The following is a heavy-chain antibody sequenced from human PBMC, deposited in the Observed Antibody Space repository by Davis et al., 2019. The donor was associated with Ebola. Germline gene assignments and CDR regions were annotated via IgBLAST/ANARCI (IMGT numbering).Heavy chain of an antibody. D-gene: IGHD6-6*01. CDR1: GGSISSYY. Sequence: MPGGSLRLSCTVSGGSISSYYWSWIRQPPGKGLEWIGEINHSGSTNYNPSLKSRVTISVDTSKNQFSLKLSSVTAADTAVYYCARRKTSIAARIDYWGQGTLVTVSS. CDR2: INHSGST. CDR3: ARRKTSIAARIDY. J-gene: IGHJ4*02. V-gene: IGHV4-34*01.